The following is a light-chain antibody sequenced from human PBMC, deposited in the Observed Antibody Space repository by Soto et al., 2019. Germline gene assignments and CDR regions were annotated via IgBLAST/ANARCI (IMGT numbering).Light chain of an antibody. Sequence: ELVLIQSPATLSLSPGESATLSCRASQSVRRNLAWYQQNSGQAPRILIFDESNRATGIPARLSGSGSGTDLTLTISRLEPEDFAVYYCQQHSNWPLTCGGGTQVDIK. V-gene: IGKV3-11*01. J-gene: IGKJ4*01. CDR2: DES. CDR3: QQHSNWPLT. CDR1: QSVRRN.